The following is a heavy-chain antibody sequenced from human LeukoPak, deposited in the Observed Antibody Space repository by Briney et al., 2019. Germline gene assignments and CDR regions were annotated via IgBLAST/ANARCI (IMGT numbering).Heavy chain of an antibody. D-gene: IGHD2-2*01. CDR1: GFTFSSYA. CDR3: AKPYCSSTSCSPFDY. V-gene: IGHV3-23*01. J-gene: IGHJ4*02. CDR2: ISGSGGST. Sequence: GGSLRLSCAASGFTFSSYAMSWVRQAPGKGLEWVSAISGSGGSTYYADSVKGRFTISRDNSKNTLYLQMNSLRAEDTAVYYCAKPYCSSTSCSPFDYCGQGTLVTVSS.